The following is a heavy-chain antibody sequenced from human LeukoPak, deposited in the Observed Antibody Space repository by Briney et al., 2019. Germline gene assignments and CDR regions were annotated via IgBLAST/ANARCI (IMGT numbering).Heavy chain of an antibody. Sequence: GGSLRLSCAASGFTFSSYAMSWVRQAPGKGLEWVSSLRGNGGSTEYVDSVRGRFVISRDNSRNTLYLQMNSLRAEDTAVYYCAKSATAAGTYAFDIWGQGTVVTVSS. CDR2: LRGNGGST. CDR3: AKSATAAGTYAFDI. D-gene: IGHD6-13*01. J-gene: IGHJ3*02. CDR1: GFTFSSYA. V-gene: IGHV3-23*01.